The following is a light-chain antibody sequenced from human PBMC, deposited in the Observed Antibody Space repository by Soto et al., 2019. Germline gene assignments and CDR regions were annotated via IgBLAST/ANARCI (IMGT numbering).Light chain of an antibody. CDR3: QQFESSVT. Sequence: EIVLTQSPGSLSLSPGERATLSCRASQSVSSTFFAWYQQRPGPAPRLLIYGASSSATGIPERFSGSGSGTDFTLTISRLEPDDVGVYYWQQFESSVTFGQGTKVEIK. J-gene: IGKJ1*01. CDR1: QSVSSTF. V-gene: IGKV3-20*01. CDR2: GAS.